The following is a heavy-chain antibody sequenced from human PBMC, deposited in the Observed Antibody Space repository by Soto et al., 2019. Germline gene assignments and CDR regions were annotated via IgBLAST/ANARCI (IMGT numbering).Heavy chain of an antibody. D-gene: IGHD3-3*01. CDR3: ARDGDGEYYFDY. J-gene: IGHJ4*02. CDR1: GFTFSSYA. CDR2: ISYDGSNK. V-gene: IGHV3-30-3*01. Sequence: GGSLRLSCAASGFTFSSYAMHWVRQAPGKGLEWVAVISYDGSNKYYADSVKGRFTISRDNSKNTLYLQMNSLRAEDTAVYYCARDGDGEYYFDYWGQGTLVTVSS.